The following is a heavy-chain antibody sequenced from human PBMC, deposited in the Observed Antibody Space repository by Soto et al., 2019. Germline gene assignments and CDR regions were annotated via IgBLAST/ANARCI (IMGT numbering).Heavy chain of an antibody. J-gene: IGHJ4*02. CDR2: INKNSGTI. Sequence: QLVESGGGLVQPGGSLGLSCAASGFTFSTYSMNWVRQAPGKGLEGVSYINKNSGTIYYADPVKGRFTASRDNAKNSLFLQMNSLRAEDTAMYYCVKYGYCSDTSCFLDYWGQGTLVTVSS. CDR1: GFTFSTYS. V-gene: IGHV3-48*01. D-gene: IGHD2-2*01. CDR3: VKYGYCSDTSCFLDY.